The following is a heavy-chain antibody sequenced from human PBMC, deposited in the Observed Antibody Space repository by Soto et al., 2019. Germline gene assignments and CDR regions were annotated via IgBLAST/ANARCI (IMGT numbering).Heavy chain of an antibody. Sequence: ASVKVSCKASGGTFSSYAISWVRQAPGQGLEWMGRIIPILGIANYAQKFQGRVTITADKSTSTAYMELSSLRSEDTAVYYCASHSPYLTGDDAFDIWGQGTMVTVSS. CDR3: ASHSPYLTGDDAFDI. J-gene: IGHJ3*02. CDR2: IIPILGIA. D-gene: IGHD7-27*01. CDR1: GGTFSSYA. V-gene: IGHV1-69*04.